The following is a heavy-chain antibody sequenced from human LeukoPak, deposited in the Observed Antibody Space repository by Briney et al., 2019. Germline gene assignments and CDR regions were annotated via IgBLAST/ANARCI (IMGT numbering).Heavy chain of an antibody. J-gene: IGHJ4*02. D-gene: IGHD4-17*01. V-gene: IGHV1-46*01. Sequence: GASVKVSCKASGYTFTSYYMHWVRQAPGQGLEWMGIINPSGGSTSYAQKFQGRVTLTRDTSTSTVYMELSSLRSEDTAVYYCARSDYGDWVAYWGQGTLVTVSS. CDR1: GYTFTSYY. CDR3: ARSDYGDWVAY. CDR2: INPSGGST.